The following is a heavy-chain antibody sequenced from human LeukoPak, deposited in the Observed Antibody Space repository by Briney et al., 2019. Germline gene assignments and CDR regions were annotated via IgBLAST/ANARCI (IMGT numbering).Heavy chain of an antibody. CDR2: IYYSGST. J-gene: IGHJ6*03. CDR3: ARDGGGGRFGETLWVYMDV. D-gene: IGHD3-10*01. CDR1: GYSISSGYY. Sequence: SETLSLTCTVSGYSISSGYYWAWIRQPPGKGLEWIGSIYYSGSTYYNPSLKSRVTISVDTSKNQFSLKLSSVTAADTAVYYCARDGGGGRFGETLWVYMDVWGKGTTVTVSS. V-gene: IGHV4-38-2*02.